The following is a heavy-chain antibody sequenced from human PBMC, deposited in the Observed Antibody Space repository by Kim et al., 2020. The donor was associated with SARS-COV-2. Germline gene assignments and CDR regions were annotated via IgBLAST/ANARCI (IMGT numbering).Heavy chain of an antibody. CDR3: AAVTGTVN. V-gene: IGHV3-74*01. CDR1: GFTFRSNW. D-gene: IGHD6-19*01. Sequence: GGSLRLSCVASGFTFRSNWMHWVRQAPGKGPVWVSRINSDGSTTTYADSVKGRFTISRDNAKNTLYLQMNSLRVEDTAVYHCAAVTGTVNWGQGTLVIVS. J-gene: IGHJ4*02. CDR2: INSDGSTT.